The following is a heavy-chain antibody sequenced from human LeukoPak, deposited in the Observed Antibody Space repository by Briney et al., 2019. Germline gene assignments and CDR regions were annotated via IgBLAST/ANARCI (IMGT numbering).Heavy chain of an antibody. J-gene: IGHJ3*02. CDR1: GGSIGSNTYF. V-gene: IGHV4-39*01. D-gene: IGHD3-22*01. CDR3: VREYYYDSSGRVGAFDI. Sequence: SENLSLTCSVSGGSIGSNTYFWGWIRPPPGKGLERIGSIYYSGNTYYNPSLKSRAAISVDTSKNQFSLESNSVTAADTAVYYCVREYYYDSSGRVGAFDIWGQGTKVTVSS. CDR2: IYYSGNT.